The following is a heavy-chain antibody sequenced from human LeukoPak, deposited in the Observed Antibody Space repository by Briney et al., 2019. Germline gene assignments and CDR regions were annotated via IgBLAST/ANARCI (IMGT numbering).Heavy chain of an antibody. Sequence: PGGSLRLSCAASGFTFSNYAMHWVRQAPGTGLELVAVIWFDGTNKYYGDSVRGRFTISRDNSKNRLYLQMNSLRAEDTAVYYCAKARGSGWHDPWYLDYWGQGTLATVSS. D-gene: IGHD6-19*01. V-gene: IGHV3-33*06. CDR1: GFTFSNYA. CDR3: AKARGSGWHDPWYLDY. CDR2: IWFDGTNK. J-gene: IGHJ4*02.